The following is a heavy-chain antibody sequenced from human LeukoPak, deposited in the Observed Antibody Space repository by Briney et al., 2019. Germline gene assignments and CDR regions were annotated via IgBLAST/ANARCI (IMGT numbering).Heavy chain of an antibody. V-gene: IGHV3-30-3*01. J-gene: IGHJ4*02. CDR3: ARAKRGPNGLEGLAY. CDR1: GFTFSSYA. CDR2: ISYDGSNK. Sequence: GGSLRLSCAASGFTFSSYAMHWVRQAPGKGLEWVAVISYDGSNKYYADSVKGRFTISRDNSKNTLYLQMNSLRAEDTAVYYCARAKRGPNGLEGLAYWGQGTPVTVSS. D-gene: IGHD3-3*01.